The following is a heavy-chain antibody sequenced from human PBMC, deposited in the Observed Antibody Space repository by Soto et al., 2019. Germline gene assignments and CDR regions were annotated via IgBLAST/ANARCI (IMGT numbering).Heavy chain of an antibody. D-gene: IGHD6-19*01. CDR2: INAGNGNT. Sequence: QVQLVQSGGEEKKPGASVKVSCKASGYTFTSYAMHWVRQAPGQRLEWMGWINAGNGNTKYSQKFQGRVTITRDTSASTAYMELSSLRSEDTAVYYCAMGIAVAAKEDYWGQGTLVTVTS. CDR1: GYTFTSYA. CDR3: AMGIAVAAKEDY. J-gene: IGHJ4*02. V-gene: IGHV1-3*05.